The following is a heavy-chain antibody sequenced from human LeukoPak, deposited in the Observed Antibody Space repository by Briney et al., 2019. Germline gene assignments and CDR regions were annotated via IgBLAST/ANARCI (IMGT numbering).Heavy chain of an antibody. Sequence: PGGSLRLSCAASGFTFSDYYMSWVRQAPGKGLEWVSVIYSGGSTYYADSVKGRFTISRDNSKNTLYLQMNSLRAEDTAVYYCARASAFGEFLYNYWGQGTLVTVSS. V-gene: IGHV3-53*01. CDR2: IYSGGST. CDR3: ARASAFGEFLYNY. J-gene: IGHJ4*02. D-gene: IGHD3-10*01. CDR1: GFTFSDYY.